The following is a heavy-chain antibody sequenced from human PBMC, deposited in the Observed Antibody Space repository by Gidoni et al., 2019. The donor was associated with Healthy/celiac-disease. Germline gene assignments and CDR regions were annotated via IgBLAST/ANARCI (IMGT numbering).Heavy chain of an antibody. D-gene: IGHD3-16*01. J-gene: IGHJ2*01. V-gene: IGHV4-31*03. CDR3: ARSPRRGRSGEHFDL. CDR1: GRSISSGGYY. CDR2: IYYSGST. Sequence: QVQLQETGPGLVKPSQTLSLTCTVSGRSISSGGYYWSWIRQHTGKGLEWIGYIYYSGSTYYNPTLKSRVTISVDTAKNQFSLKLSSVTAADTAVYYCARSPRRGRSGEHFDLWGRGTLVTVSS.